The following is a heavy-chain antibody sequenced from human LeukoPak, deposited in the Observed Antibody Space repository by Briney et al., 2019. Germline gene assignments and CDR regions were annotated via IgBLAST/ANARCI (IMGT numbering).Heavy chain of an antibody. Sequence: GGSLRLSCAASGFTFSSYDMSWVRQAPGKGLEWVSAISGSGGSTYYADSVKGRFTISRDNSKNTLYLQMNSLRAEDTAVCYCAKDLVYYYDSSGSREDYWGQGTLVTVSS. D-gene: IGHD3-22*01. J-gene: IGHJ4*02. V-gene: IGHV3-23*01. CDR3: AKDLVYYYDSSGSREDY. CDR2: ISGSGGST. CDR1: GFTFSSYD.